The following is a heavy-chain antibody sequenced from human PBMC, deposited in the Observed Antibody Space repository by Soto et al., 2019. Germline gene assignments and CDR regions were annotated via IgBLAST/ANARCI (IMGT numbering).Heavy chain of an antibody. CDR1: GYTFTSYA. Sequence: QVQLVQSGAEVKKPGASVRVSCEASGYTFTSYAMHWVRQAPGQRLEWMGWINTGNGNTIYSQKFQGRVTITRDTSASTAYMELSSLRSEDTAVYYCARGTCSGGSCYSFHFGYWGQGTLVTVSS. J-gene: IGHJ4*02. CDR3: ARGTCSGGSCYSFHFGY. CDR2: INTGNGNT. V-gene: IGHV1-3*04. D-gene: IGHD2-15*01.